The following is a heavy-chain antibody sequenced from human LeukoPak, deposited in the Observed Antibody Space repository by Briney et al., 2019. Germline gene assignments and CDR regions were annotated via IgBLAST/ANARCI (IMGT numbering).Heavy chain of an antibody. D-gene: IGHD2-2*01. CDR3: ARDGYCSSTSCYGRNL. CDR2: MWYDGRNK. Sequence: PGGSLRLSCAAAGFTFSSYGMDWVRQAPGKGLEWVAGMWYDGRNKYYADSVKGRFTISRDNSKNTLYLQMNSLRVEDTAVYYCARDGYCSSTSCYGRNLWGQGTLGTVSS. CDR1: GFTFSSYG. V-gene: IGHV3-33*01. J-gene: IGHJ5*02.